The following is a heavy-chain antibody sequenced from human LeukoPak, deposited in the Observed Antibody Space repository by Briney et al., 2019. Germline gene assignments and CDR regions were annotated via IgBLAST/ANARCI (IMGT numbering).Heavy chain of an antibody. CDR1: GFTFSNAW. D-gene: IGHD2-2*01. CDR2: IKSKTDGGTT. J-gene: IGHJ5*02. CDR3: TTDVPIDP. V-gene: IGHV3-15*01. Sequence: PGGSLRLSCAASGFTFSNAWMSWVRQAPGKGLEWVVRIKSKTDGGTTDYAAPVKGRFTISRADSKNTLYLQMNSLKTEDTAVYYCTTDVPIDPWGQGTLVTVSS.